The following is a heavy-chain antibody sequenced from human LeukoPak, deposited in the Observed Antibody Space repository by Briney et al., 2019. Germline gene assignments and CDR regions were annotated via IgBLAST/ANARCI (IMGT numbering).Heavy chain of an antibody. Sequence: SETLSLTCAIYGASYSGYSWSWIRQPPGKGLEWIGEIHHSGSANYNPYLKSRVTISLDTSKNQFSLRLRAVTAADTAVYYCARRAEYCSGAMCHLPAFDIWGQGTVVTVSS. D-gene: IGHD2-15*01. J-gene: IGHJ3*02. CDR1: GASYSGYS. CDR2: IHHSGSA. V-gene: IGHV4-34*01. CDR3: ARRAEYCSGAMCHLPAFDI.